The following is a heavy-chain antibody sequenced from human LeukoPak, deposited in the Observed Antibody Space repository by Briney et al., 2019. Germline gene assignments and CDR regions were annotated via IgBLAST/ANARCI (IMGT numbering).Heavy chain of an antibody. CDR1: GFTFSSHG. D-gene: IGHD6-19*01. J-gene: IGHJ4*02. CDR2: ISPSGDIT. Sequence: GGSLRLSCAASGFTFSSHGINWVRQAPGKGLEWVSGISPSGDITYYTDSVQGRFTISRDNSKNMLYLQMNSLRAEDTAVYYCASGRQWLAFDYWGQGTLLTVSS. V-gene: IGHV3-23*01. CDR3: ASGRQWLAFDY.